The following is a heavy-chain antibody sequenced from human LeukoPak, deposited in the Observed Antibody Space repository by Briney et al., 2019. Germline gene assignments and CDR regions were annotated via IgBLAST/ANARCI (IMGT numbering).Heavy chain of an antibody. D-gene: IGHD3-3*01. Sequence: PSETLSLTCTVSGGSISSSSYYWGWIRQPPGKGLEWIGSIYYSGSTYYNPSLKGRVTISVDTSKNQFSLKLSSVTAADTAVYYCARYYDFWSGYYSDAFDIWGQGTMVTVSS. CDR1: GGSISSSSYY. J-gene: IGHJ3*02. V-gene: IGHV4-39*01. CDR2: IYYSGST. CDR3: ARYYDFWSGYYSDAFDI.